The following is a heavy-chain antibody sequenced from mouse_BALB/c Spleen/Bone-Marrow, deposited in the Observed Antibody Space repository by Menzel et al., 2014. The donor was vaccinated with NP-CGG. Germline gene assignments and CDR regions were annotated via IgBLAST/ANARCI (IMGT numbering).Heavy chain of an antibody. CDR2: IDPANGNT. CDR3: ASATTATYYAMDY. V-gene: IGHV14-3*02. D-gene: IGHD1-2*01. CDR1: GFNIKDTY. Sequence: VQLKESGAELVKPEASVKLSCTASGFNIKDTYMHWVKQRPEQGLEWIGRIDPANGNTKYDPKFQGKATITTDTSSNTAYLQVSSLTSEDTAVYYCASATTATYYAMDYWGQGTSVTVSS. J-gene: IGHJ4*01.